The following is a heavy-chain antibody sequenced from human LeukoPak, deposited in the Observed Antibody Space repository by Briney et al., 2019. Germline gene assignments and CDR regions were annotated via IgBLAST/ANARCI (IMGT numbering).Heavy chain of an antibody. V-gene: IGHV3-48*03. CDR2: I. CDR3: ARVLLSGYDRPIDF. CDR1: GFTFSSYE. D-gene: IGHD5-12*01. J-gene: IGHJ4*02. Sequence: PGGSLRLSCAASGFTFSSYEMNWVRQAPGKRLEWVSYIYLADSVKDRFSVSRDNAKNSLYLQMTSLRAEDTGIYYCARVLLSGYDRPIDFWGQGTLVTVSS.